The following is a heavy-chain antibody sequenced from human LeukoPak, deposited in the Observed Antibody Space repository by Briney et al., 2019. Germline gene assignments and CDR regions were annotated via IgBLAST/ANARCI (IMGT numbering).Heavy chain of an antibody. D-gene: IGHD3-16*01. CDR3: ARDLIRFGFGENWFDP. CDR1: GYTFTGYY. J-gene: IGHJ5*02. V-gene: IGHV1-2*02. CDR2: INPNSGGT. Sequence: GASVKVSCKASGYTFTGYYMHWVRQAPGQGLEWMGWINPNSGGTNYAQKFQGRVTMTRDTSISTACMELSRLRSDDTAVYYCARDLIRFGFGENWFDPWGQGTLVTVSS.